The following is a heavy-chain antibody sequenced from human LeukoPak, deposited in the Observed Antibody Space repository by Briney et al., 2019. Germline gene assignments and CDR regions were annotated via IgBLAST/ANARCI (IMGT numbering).Heavy chain of an antibody. CDR2: ISGSGGST. D-gene: IGHD6-13*01. V-gene: IGHV3-23*01. Sequence: GGSLRLSCAASGFTFSSYAMSWVRQAPGKGLEWVSAISGSGGSTYYADSVKGRFTISRDNSKNTLYLQMNSLRAEDTAVYYCAKGCTEYSSSWYEDYFDYWGQGTLVTVSS. J-gene: IGHJ4*02. CDR1: GFTFSSYA. CDR3: AKGCTEYSSSWYEDYFDY.